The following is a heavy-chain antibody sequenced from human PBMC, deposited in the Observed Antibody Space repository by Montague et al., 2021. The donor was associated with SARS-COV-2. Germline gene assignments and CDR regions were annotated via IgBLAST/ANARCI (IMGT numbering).Heavy chain of an antibody. CDR3: ASARITMIVVVDAFDI. CDR1: GGSISSGGYY. D-gene: IGHD3-22*01. Sequence: TRSLTCTVSGGSISSGGYYWSWIRQHPGKGLEWIGYIYYSGSTYYNPSLKSRVTISVDTSKNQFSLKLGSVTAADTAVYYRASARITMIVVVDAFDIWGQGTMVTVSS. J-gene: IGHJ3*02. CDR2: IYYSGST. V-gene: IGHV4-31*03.